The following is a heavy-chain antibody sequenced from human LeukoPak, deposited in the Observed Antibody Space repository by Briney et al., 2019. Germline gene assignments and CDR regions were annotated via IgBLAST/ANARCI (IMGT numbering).Heavy chain of an antibody. V-gene: IGHV1-3*01. D-gene: IGHD3-10*01. Sequence: ASVKVSCKASGYTFTSYAMHWVRQAPGQRLEWMGWINAGNGNTKYSQKFQGRVTITRDTSASTAYMELSSLRSEDTAVYYCARGGLWFGSLGLYFDYWGQGTLVTVS. CDR2: INAGNGNT. CDR1: GYTFTSYA. CDR3: ARGGLWFGSLGLYFDY. J-gene: IGHJ4*02.